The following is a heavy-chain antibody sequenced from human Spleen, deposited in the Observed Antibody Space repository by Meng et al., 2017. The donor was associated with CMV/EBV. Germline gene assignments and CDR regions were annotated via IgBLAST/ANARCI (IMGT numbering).Heavy chain of an antibody. Sequence: GGSLRLSCAASGFAFNTYTMNWVRQAPGKGLEWVSYISSGSSTMYYADSVKGRFTVSRDNAKNSLYLQMNSLRAEDTALYYCARGRPLFHYDRSGYYVDHWGQGTLVTVSS. V-gene: IGHV3-48*01. D-gene: IGHD3-22*01. CDR2: ISSGSSTM. CDR1: GFAFNTYT. CDR3: ARGRPLFHYDRSGYYVDH. J-gene: IGHJ4*02.